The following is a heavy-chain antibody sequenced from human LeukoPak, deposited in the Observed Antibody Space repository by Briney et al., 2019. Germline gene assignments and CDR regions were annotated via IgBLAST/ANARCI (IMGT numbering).Heavy chain of an antibody. CDR2: ISSSGSTI. J-gene: IGHJ6*02. Sequence: SGGSLRLSCAASGFTFSDYYMSWIRQAPGKGLEWVSYISSSGSTIYYADSVKGRFTISRDNAKNSLYLQMNSLRAEDTAVYYCARAKLERRLYGMDVWGQGTTVTVSS. CDR1: GFTFSDYY. V-gene: IGHV3-11*01. D-gene: IGHD1-1*01. CDR3: ARAKLERRLYGMDV.